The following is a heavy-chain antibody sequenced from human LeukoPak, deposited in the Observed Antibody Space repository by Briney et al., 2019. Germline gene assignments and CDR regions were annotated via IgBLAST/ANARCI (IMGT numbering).Heavy chain of an antibody. CDR2: IYHSGST. CDR1: GGSISSGGYS. D-gene: IGHD4-17*01. CDR3: ASSSTVTSASAEYFQH. Sequence: SQTLSLTCAVSGGSISSGGYSWSWIRQPPGKGLEWIGYIYHSGSTYYNPSLKSRVTISVDRSKNQFSLKLSSVTAADTAVYYCASSSTVTSASAEYFQHWGQGTLVTVS. V-gene: IGHV4-30-2*01. J-gene: IGHJ1*01.